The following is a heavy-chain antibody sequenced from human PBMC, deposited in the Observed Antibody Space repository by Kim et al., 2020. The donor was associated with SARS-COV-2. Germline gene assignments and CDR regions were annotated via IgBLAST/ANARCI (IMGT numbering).Heavy chain of an antibody. CDR1: GFTFSSYD. V-gene: IGHV3-13*01. CDR2: IGAAGDT. D-gene: IGHD6-13*01. J-gene: IGHJ3*02. CDR3: VRGRFSSSWGVILESGSNDDAFDI. Sequence: GGSLRLSCAASGFTFSSYDMHWVRQATGKGLEWVSVIGAAGDTYYAGSVKGRFTISRENAKNSFYLQMNSLRVGDTAVYYCVRGRFSSSWGVILESGSNDDAFDIWGQGTMVTLSS.